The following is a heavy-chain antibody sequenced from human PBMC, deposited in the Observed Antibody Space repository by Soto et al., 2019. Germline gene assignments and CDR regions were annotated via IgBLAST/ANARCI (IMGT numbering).Heavy chain of an antibody. CDR3: ANPPIRGYYYYGMDV. V-gene: IGHV3-23*01. CDR2: ISGSGGST. Sequence: GGSLRLSCAASGFTFSSYAMSWVRQAPGKGLEWVSAISGSGGSTYYADSVEGRFTISRDNSKNTLYLQMNSLRAEDTAVYYCANPPIRGYYYYGMDVRGQGTTVTVSS. CDR1: GFTFSSYA. D-gene: IGHD3-9*01. J-gene: IGHJ6*02.